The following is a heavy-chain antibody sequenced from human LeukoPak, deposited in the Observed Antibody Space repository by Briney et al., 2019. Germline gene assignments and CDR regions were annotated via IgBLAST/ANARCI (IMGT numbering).Heavy chain of an antibody. D-gene: IGHD6-19*01. J-gene: IGHJ3*02. Sequence: PETHSLTCTVSGGSISSYYWSWIRQPAGKGLEWIGRIYTSGSTNYNPSLKSRVTMSVDTSKNQFSLKLSSVTAADTAVYYCARSRDYSSGWYGDAFDIWGQGKMVTVSS. CDR1: GGSISSYY. CDR3: ARSRDYSSGWYGDAFDI. V-gene: IGHV4-4*07. CDR2: IYTSGST.